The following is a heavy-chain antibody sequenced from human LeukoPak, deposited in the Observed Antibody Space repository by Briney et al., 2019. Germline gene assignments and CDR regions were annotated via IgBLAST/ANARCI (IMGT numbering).Heavy chain of an antibody. CDR1: GLALRSYG. V-gene: IGHV3-33*01. J-gene: IGHJ4*02. D-gene: IGHD3-22*01. CDR3: ATLEGYDSSGYSDY. Sequence: LRLFGAAPGLALRSYGMHWVRQAQGKGLEGVEGIWYDGSNNYYADSVKSRFTISRDNSKNTLYLQMNSLRAEDTAVYYCATLEGYDSSGYSDYWGQGTLLTVSS. CDR2: IWYDGSNN.